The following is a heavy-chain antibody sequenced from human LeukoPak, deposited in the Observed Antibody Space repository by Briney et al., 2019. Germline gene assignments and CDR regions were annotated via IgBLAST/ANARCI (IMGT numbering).Heavy chain of an antibody. Sequence: GGSLRLSCAASGFSFDDYAMHWVRQAPGKGLEWVSGINWNSENVGYADAVQGRFIISRDNAKNSLYLQMNSLRPEDTALYYCAKDHGGYGPYFNNWGQGALVTVSS. D-gene: IGHD5-12*01. V-gene: IGHV3-9*01. CDR3: AKDHGGYGPYFNN. CDR1: GFSFDDYA. CDR2: INWNSENV. J-gene: IGHJ4*02.